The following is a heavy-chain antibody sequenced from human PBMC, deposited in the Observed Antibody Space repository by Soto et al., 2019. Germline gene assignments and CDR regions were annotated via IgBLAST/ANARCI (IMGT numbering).Heavy chain of an antibody. V-gene: IGHV5-10-1*01. Sequence: PGESLKISCKGSGYSFTSYWISWVRQMPGKGLEWMGRIDPSDSYTNYSPSLQGHVTISADKSISTAYLQWSSLKASDTAMYYCAETIAVAGAYYFDYWGQGTLVTVSS. CDR1: GYSFTSYW. J-gene: IGHJ4*02. CDR2: IDPSDSYT. CDR3: AETIAVAGAYYFDY. D-gene: IGHD6-19*01.